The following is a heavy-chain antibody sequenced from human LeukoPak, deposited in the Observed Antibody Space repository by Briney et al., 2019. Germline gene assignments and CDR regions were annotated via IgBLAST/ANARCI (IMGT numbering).Heavy chain of an antibody. CDR1: GFTFSNYW. CDR3: ATDSFSISSISLPGADAFDI. CDR2: INQDGSAK. Sequence: PGGSLRLSCGASGFTFSNYWMTWVRQAPGKGLEWVANINQDGSAKHYVGSVKGRFTISRDNAKNSLYLQMNSLRVDDTAVYHCATDSFSISSISLPGADAFDIWGQGTMVTVSS. D-gene: IGHD3-3*02. V-gene: IGHV3-7*01. J-gene: IGHJ3*02.